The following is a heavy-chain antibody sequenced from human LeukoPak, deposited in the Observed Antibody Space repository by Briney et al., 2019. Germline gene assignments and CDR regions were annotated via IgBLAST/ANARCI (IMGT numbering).Heavy chain of an antibody. CDR2: ISSSGSTI. CDR1: GFTFSSYD. J-gene: IGHJ6*03. D-gene: IGHD5-12*01. Sequence: GGSLRLSCAASGFTFSSYDMNWVRQAPGKGLEWVSYISSSGSTIYYADSVKGRFTISRDNAKNSLYLQMNSLRAEDAAVYYCARVPIRGYYMDVWGKGTTVTVSS. V-gene: IGHV3-48*03. CDR3: ARVPIRGYYMDV.